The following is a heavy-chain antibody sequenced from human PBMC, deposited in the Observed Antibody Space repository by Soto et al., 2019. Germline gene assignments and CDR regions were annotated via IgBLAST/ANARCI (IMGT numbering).Heavy chain of an antibody. CDR2: ISSSSSTI. J-gene: IGHJ4*02. D-gene: IGHD3-22*01. V-gene: IGHV3-48*02. CDR3: ARDSGDYYDSSGYSYYFDY. Sequence: EVQLVESGGGLVQPGGSLRLSCAASGFTFSSYSMNWVRQAPGKGLEWVSYISSSSSTIYYADSVKGRFTISRDDAKNSLYLQMNSLRDEDTAVYYCARDSGDYYDSSGYSYYFDYWGQGTLVTVSS. CDR1: GFTFSSYS.